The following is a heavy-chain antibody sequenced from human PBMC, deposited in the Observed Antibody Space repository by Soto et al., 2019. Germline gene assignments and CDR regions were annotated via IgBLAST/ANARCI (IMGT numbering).Heavy chain of an antibody. V-gene: IGHV3-49*03. CDR3: TRCTYTNRDSYFGMDV. D-gene: IGHD1-1*01. CDR2: IRRKASGETI. CDR1: GFTLGAYS. Sequence: GGCLRLSCTLAGFTLGAYSMSCSRQAPGKGRGWVGVIRRKASGETIDYAASVKGRITTLRDDSTTITYLQMNSLQSEDTGVYYCTRCTYTNRDSYFGMDVWGHGTTVTVSS. J-gene: IGHJ6*02.